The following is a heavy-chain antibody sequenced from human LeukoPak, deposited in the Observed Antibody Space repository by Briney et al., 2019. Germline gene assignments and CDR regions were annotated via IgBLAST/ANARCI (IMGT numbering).Heavy chain of an antibody. D-gene: IGHD6-19*01. V-gene: IGHV3-30*18. Sequence: GRSLRLSCAVSGFSFDSYGLYCVRQARGKGLEWVALITYDGSHKYYADSVKGRFTISRDNSKSTLYLQMNSLRVEDTAVYYCAKSAVAGTGYFDLWGRGTLVTVSS. CDR2: ITYDGSHK. CDR1: GFSFDSYG. J-gene: IGHJ2*01. CDR3: AKSAVAGTGYFDL.